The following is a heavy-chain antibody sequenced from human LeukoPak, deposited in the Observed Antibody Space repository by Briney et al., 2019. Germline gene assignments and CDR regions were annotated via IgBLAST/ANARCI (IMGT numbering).Heavy chain of an antibody. V-gene: IGHV4-34*01. CDR2: INHSGST. Sequence: RTSETLSLTCAVYGGSFSGYYWSWIRQPPGKGLEWIGEINHSGSTNYNPSLKSRVTISVDTSKNQFSLKLSSVTAADTAVYYCARGDYVLGAFDIWGQGTMVTVSS. CDR3: ARGDYVLGAFDI. J-gene: IGHJ3*02. D-gene: IGHD4-17*01. CDR1: GGSFSGYY.